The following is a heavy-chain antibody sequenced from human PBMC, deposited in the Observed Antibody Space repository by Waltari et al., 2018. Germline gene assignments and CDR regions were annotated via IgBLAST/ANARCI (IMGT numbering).Heavy chain of an antibody. CDR2: INHFGSA. V-gene: IGHV4-34*01. J-gene: IGHJ4*02. CDR1: GGSFSGYY. D-gene: IGHD3-9*01. Sequence: QVQLQEWGAGLLKPSETLSLTCAVYGGSFSGYYWSWIRQPPGKGLEWIGEINHFGSANYKPSLKSRVTLSVDTSKNQFSLSLRSVTAADTAVYYCARGPVYSETTGYFPYWGQGALVTVSS. CDR3: ARGPVYSETTGYFPY.